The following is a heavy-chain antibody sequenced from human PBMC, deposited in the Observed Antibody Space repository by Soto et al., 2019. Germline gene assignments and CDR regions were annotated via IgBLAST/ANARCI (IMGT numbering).Heavy chain of an antibody. Sequence: EVQLVESGGGLVKPGGSLRLSCAASGFTFSSYSMNWVRQAPGKGLEWVSSISSSSSYIYYADSVKGRFTISRDNAKNSLYLQMNSLRAEDTAVYYCARSQTTFNWFDPWGQGTLVTVSS. V-gene: IGHV3-21*01. J-gene: IGHJ5*02. CDR2: ISSSSSYI. CDR1: GFTFSSYS. D-gene: IGHD3-16*01. CDR3: ARSQTTFNWFDP.